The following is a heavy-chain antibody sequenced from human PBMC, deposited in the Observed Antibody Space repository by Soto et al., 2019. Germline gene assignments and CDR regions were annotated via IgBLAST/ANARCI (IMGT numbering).Heavy chain of an antibody. J-gene: IGHJ4*02. V-gene: IGHV3-9*02. Sequence: GGSLRLSCAASGFTSDDYAMHWVRQAPGKGLEWVSGISWNSGSIGYADSVKGRFTISRDNAKNSLYLQMNSLRAEDTALYYCAKARLSGPVGYDYWGQGTLVTVSS. CDR1: GFTSDDYA. CDR2: ISWNSGSI. CDR3: AKARLSGPVGYDY. D-gene: IGHD2-2*03.